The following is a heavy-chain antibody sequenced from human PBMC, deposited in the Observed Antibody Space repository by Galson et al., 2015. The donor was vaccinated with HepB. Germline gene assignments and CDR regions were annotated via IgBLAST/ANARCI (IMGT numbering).Heavy chain of an antibody. CDR3: ARAGIAARIYYYGMDV. Sequence: SVKVSCKASGYTFTSYYMHWVRQAPGQGLEWMGIINPSGGSTSYAQKFQGRVTMTRDTSTSTVYMELSSLRSEDTAVYYCARAGIAARIYYYGMDVWGQGTTVTVSS. V-gene: IGHV1-46*01. J-gene: IGHJ6*02. D-gene: IGHD6-6*01. CDR2: INPSGGST. CDR1: GYTFTSYY.